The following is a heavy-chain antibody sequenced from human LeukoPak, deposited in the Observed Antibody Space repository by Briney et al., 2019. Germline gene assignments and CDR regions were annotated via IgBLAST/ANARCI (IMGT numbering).Heavy chain of an antibody. V-gene: IGHV4-34*01. Sequence: SETLSLTCAVYGGSFSGYYWSWIRQPPGKGLEWIGEINHSGSTNYNPSLKSRVTISVDASKNQCSLKLSSVTAADTAVYYCARVPMVRGADYWCQETGVTVSS. D-gene: IGHD3-10*01. CDR1: GGSFSGYY. J-gene: IGHJ4*02. CDR3: ARVPMVRGADY. CDR2: INHSGST.